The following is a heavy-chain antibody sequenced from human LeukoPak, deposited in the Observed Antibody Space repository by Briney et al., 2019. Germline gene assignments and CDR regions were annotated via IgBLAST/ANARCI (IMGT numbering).Heavy chain of an antibody. J-gene: IGHJ4*02. CDR3: ARFRKQQLASDQLVDY. CDR1: GGSISSGGYY. Sequence: SETLSLTCTVSGGSISSGGYYWSWIRQPPGKGLEWIGYIYHSGSTYYNPSLKSRVTISVDRSKNQFSLKLSSVTAADTAVYYCARFRKQQLASDQLVDYWGQGTLVTVSS. CDR2: IYHSGST. V-gene: IGHV4-30-2*01. D-gene: IGHD6-13*01.